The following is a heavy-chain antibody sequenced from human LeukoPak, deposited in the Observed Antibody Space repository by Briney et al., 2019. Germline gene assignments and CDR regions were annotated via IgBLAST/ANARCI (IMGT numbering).Heavy chain of an antibody. CDR3: ARRGRITIFGVVPDDAFDI. CDR2: INHSGST. CDR1: GGSFSGYF. D-gene: IGHD3-3*01. J-gene: IGHJ3*02. V-gene: IGHV4-34*01. Sequence: PSETLSLTCAVYGGSFSGYFWSWIRQPPGKRLEWIGEINHSGSTNYNPSLKSRVTISVDTSKNQFSLKLSSVTAADTAVYYCARRGRITIFGVVPDDAFDIWGQGTMVTVSS.